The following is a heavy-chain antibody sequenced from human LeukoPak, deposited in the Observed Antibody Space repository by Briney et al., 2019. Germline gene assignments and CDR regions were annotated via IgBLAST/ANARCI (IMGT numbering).Heavy chain of an antibody. J-gene: IGHJ4*02. CDR1: GFTFSSYA. Sequence: GGSLRLSCAASGFTFSSYAMSWVRQAPGKGLEWVSAISGSGGSTYYADSVKGRFTISRDNSKNTLYLQMNSLRAEDTAVYYCAKDLIPYCSGGSCNDYWGQGTLVTVSS. CDR2: ISGSGGST. D-gene: IGHD2-15*01. V-gene: IGHV3-23*01. CDR3: AKDLIPYCSGGSCNDY.